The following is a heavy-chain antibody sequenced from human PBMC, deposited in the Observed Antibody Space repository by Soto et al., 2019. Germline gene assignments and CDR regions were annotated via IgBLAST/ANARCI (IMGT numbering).Heavy chain of an antibody. CDR1: GYTFTDDY. CDR3: ARDQSPSSGWPGMDV. CDR2: INPNSGGT. Sequence: ASVKGSFKASGYTFTDDYMHWVRQAPGQGLEWMGWINPNSGGTNYAQKFQGRVTMTRDTSISTAYMELNRLRSDDTAVYYCARDQSPSSGWPGMDVWGQGTTVTVSS. J-gene: IGHJ6*02. D-gene: IGHD6-19*01. V-gene: IGHV1-2*02.